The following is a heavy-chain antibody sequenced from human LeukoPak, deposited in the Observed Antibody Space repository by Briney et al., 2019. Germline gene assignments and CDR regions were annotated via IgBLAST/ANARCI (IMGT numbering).Heavy chain of an antibody. J-gene: IGHJ4*02. CDR1: GYTLSELS. D-gene: IGHD1-20*01. Sequence: GASVKVSCKVSGYTLSELSMNWVRQAPGKGLEWMGGFDPEDGETSYAQKFQGRVTMTEDTSIDTAYMELSSLRSEDTAVYYCATVGITGTIVYWGQGTLVTVSS. CDR3: ATVGITGTIVY. CDR2: FDPEDGET. V-gene: IGHV1-24*01.